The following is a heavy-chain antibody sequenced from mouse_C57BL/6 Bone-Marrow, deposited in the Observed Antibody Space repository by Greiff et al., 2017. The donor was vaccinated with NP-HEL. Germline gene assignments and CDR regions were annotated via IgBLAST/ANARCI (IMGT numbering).Heavy chain of an antibody. CDR2: IYPGSGST. D-gene: IGHD2-5*01. CDR1: GYTFTSYW. J-gene: IGHJ1*03. Sequence: VQLQQPGAELVKPGASVKMSCKASGYTFTSYWLTWVKQRPGQGLEWIGDIYPGSGSTNYNEKFKSKATLTVDTSSSTAYMQLSSLTSEDSAVYYCARLDSNYWYFDVWGTGTTVTVSS. CDR3: ARLDSNYWYFDV. V-gene: IGHV1-55*01.